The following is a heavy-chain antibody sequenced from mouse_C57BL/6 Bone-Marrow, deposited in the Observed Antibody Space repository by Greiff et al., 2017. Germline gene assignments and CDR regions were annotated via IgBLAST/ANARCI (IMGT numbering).Heavy chain of an antibody. J-gene: IGHJ4*01. V-gene: IGHV1-82*01. CDR2: IYPGDGGT. CDR1: GYAFSSSW. Sequence: VQLQQSGPELVKPGASVKISCKASGYAFSSSWMNWVKQRPGKGLEWIGRIYPGDGGTNYNGKFKGKATLTADKSSSTAYMQLSSLTSEDSAVYFCARHSYYYAMDYWGQGTSVTVSS. CDR3: ARHSYYYAMDY.